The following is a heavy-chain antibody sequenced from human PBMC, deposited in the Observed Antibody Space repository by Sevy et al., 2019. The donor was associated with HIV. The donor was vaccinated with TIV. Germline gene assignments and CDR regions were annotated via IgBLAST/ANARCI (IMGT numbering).Heavy chain of an antibody. J-gene: IGHJ6*02. CDR3: ARTGIGISGLTGAMDV. CDR1: GFSFTSYE. D-gene: IGHD2-15*01. Sequence: GGSLRLSCAASGFSFTSYEINWVRQAPGKGLEWVSYISSRGTTIYYADSVKVRFTISRDNAKNSLFLQMNSLRADDTPVYYCARTGIGISGLTGAMDVWGQGTTVTVSS. CDR2: ISSRGTTI. V-gene: IGHV3-48*03.